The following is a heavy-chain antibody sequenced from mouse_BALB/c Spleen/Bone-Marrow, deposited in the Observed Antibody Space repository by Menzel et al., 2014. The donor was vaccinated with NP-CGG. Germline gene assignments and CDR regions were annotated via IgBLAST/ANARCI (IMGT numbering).Heavy chain of an antibody. CDR2: IYPYNGGT. J-gene: IGHJ4*01. V-gene: IGHV1S29*02. CDR3: AREGYGDAMDY. D-gene: IGHD2-14*01. Sequence: VQLQQSGPELVKPGASVKISCKTSGYTFTDYNMHWVKQSHGKSLEWIGYIYPYNGGTAYNQKFKSKATLTVDNSSSTAYMELRSLTSEDSAVYYCAREGYGDAMDYWGQGTSVAVSS. CDR1: GYTFTDYN.